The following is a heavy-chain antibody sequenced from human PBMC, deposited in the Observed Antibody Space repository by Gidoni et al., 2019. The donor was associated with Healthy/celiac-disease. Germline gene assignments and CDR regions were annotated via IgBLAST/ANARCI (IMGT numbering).Heavy chain of an antibody. Sequence: EVQLLESGGGLVQPGGSLRLSCAASGFTFRSYAMSWVRQAPWKGLEWVSAISGSGGSTYYADSVKGRFTISRDNSKNTLYLQMNSLRAEDTAVYYCAKVEVAAGNFDYWGQGTLVTVSS. CDR2: ISGSGGST. CDR3: AKVEVAAGNFDY. CDR1: GFTFRSYA. J-gene: IGHJ4*02. V-gene: IGHV3-23*01. D-gene: IGHD6-13*01.